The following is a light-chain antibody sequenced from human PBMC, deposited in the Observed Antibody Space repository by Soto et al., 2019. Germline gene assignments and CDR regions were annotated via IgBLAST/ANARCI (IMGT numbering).Light chain of an antibody. V-gene: IGLV2-14*01. CDR2: DGR. Sequence: QSALTQPASVSGSPGQSITISFTGTSSDVGGYNYVSWYQQHPGKAPKLMIYDGRNRPSGVSNRFSGSKSVNTASLTISGLQAEDEAEYDCSSYTSSSPPYVFGTGTKVTVL. J-gene: IGLJ1*01. CDR3: SSYTSSSPPYV. CDR1: SSDVGGYNY.